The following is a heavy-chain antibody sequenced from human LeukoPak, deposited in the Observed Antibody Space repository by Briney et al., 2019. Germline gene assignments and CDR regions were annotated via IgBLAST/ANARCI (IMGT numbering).Heavy chain of an antibody. CDR3: ARDGYCSGGSCYSYGYFDY. CDR1: GFTFSSYS. CDR2: ISTSSSYI. J-gene: IGHJ4*02. Sequence: GRSLRLSCAASGFTFSSYSMNLVRQAPGKGLEWVSSISTSSSYIYYADSVKGRFTISRDNAKNSLYLQMNSLRAEDTAVYYCARDGYCSGGSCYSYGYFDYWGQGTLVTVSS. D-gene: IGHD2-15*01. V-gene: IGHV3-21*01.